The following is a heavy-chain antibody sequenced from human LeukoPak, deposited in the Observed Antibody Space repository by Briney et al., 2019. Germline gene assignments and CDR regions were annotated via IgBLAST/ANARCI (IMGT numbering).Heavy chain of an antibody. CDR1: GGSISSYY. J-gene: IGHJ3*02. Sequence: PSETLSLTCTVSGGSISSYYWSWIRQPPGKGLEWIGYIYYSGSTNYNPSLKSRVTISVDTSKNQFSLKLSSVTAADTAVYYCASICTTNYAFEIWGQGTMVTVSS. V-gene: IGHV4-59*01. CDR3: ASICTTNYAFEI. CDR2: IYYSGST. D-gene: IGHD1-14*01.